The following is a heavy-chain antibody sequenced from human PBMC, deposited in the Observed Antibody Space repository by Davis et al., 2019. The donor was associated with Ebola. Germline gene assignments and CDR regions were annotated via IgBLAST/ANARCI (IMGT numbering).Heavy chain of an antibody. Sequence: PSETLSLTCTVSGGSISTSFYWGWIRQPPGKGLEWIGSIFHSGNTYYNPSLKSRVTISVDTSKNQFSLKLSSVTAADTSVYYCARHLDIVATTRYFYYGMDVWGKGTTVTVSS. CDR2: IFHSGNT. D-gene: IGHD5-12*01. CDR1: GGSISTSFY. V-gene: IGHV4-39*01. CDR3: ARHLDIVATTRYFYYGMDV. J-gene: IGHJ6*04.